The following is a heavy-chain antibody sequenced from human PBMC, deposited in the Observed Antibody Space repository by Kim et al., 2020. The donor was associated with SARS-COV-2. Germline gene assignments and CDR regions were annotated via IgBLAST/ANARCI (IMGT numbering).Heavy chain of an antibody. D-gene: IGHD5-12*01. CDR1: GYSFTSYW. CDR2: IDPSDSYT. V-gene: IGHV5-10-1*01. J-gene: IGHJ4*02. CDR3: ARRADGYPELIGLMLYYFDY. Sequence: GESLKISCKGSGYSFTSYWISWVRQMPGKGLEWMGRIDPSDSYTNYSPSFQGHVTISADKSISTAYLQWSSLKASDTAMYYCARRADGYPELIGLMLYYFDYWGQGTLVTVSS.